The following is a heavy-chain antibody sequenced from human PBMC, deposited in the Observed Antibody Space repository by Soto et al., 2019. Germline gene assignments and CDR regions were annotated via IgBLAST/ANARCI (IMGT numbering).Heavy chain of an antibody. CDR2: IYYSGST. D-gene: IGHD3-3*01. V-gene: IGHV4-31*03. Sequence: SLTCTVSGGSISSGGYYWSWIRQHPGKGLEWIGYIYYSGSTYYNPSLKSRVTISVDTSKNQFSLKLSSVTAADTAVYYCAREYYDFWSGYPATWYYGMDVWGQGTTVTVSS. J-gene: IGHJ6*02. CDR1: GGSISSGGYY. CDR3: AREYYDFWSGYPATWYYGMDV.